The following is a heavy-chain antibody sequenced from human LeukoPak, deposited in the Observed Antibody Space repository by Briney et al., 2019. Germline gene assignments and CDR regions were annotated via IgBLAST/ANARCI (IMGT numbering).Heavy chain of an antibody. Sequence: GGSLRLSCAASGFTVSGHYMTWVRQAPGKGLEWVAVIWYDGSNKNYVDSVKGRFTISRDNSKNTLYLEMKSLRAEDTAVYYCARDNPSGGSSGWTGLDYWGQGTLVTVSS. V-gene: IGHV3-33*08. CDR3: ARDNPSGGSSGWTGLDY. D-gene: IGHD6-19*01. CDR2: IWYDGSNK. CDR1: GFTVSGHY. J-gene: IGHJ4*02.